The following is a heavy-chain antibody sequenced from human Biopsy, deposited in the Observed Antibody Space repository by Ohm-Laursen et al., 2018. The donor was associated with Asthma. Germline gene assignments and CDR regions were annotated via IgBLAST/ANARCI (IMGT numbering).Heavy chain of an antibody. Sequence: SDTLSLTCIVSGDAMSTSGSYWGWIRQSPGKGLEWIGSIYYSGRTYYNPSLESRLTISADTSKNHFSLKVTSMTAADTAVYYCARAVSSSSYWYFDLWGRGDLVTVSS. V-gene: IGHV4-39*02. CDR1: GDAMSTSGSY. CDR3: ARAVSSSSYWYFDL. CDR2: IYYSGRT. J-gene: IGHJ2*01. D-gene: IGHD6-6*01.